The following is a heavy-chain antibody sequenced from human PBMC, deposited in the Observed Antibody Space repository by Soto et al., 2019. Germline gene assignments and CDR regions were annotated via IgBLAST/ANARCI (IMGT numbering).Heavy chain of an antibody. CDR1: GFTVSNFY. Sequence: EVQLVESGGGLVQPGGSLRLSCAASGFTVSNFYMTWVRQAPGKGLEWVSVISSGGSTYYADSVKGRFTISRDNSKNTLYLEMNSLRAGDTAVYYCTGDVLHCATGSCYQRTLDYWGQGTLVTVSS. CDR2: ISSGGST. J-gene: IGHJ4*02. V-gene: IGHV3-66*01. CDR3: TGDVLHCATGSCYQRTLDY. D-gene: IGHD2-2*01.